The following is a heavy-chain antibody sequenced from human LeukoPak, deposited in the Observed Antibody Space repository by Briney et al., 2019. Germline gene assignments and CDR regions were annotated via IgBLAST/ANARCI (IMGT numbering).Heavy chain of an antibody. CDR2: IWYDGSNK. Sequence: GGSLRLSCAASGFTFSSYGMHWVRQAPGKGLEWVAVIWYDGSNKYYADSVKDRFTISRDNSKNTLYLQMNSLRAEDTAVYYCARGPIAARRGALDYWGQGTLVTVFS. CDR1: GFTFSSYG. J-gene: IGHJ4*02. V-gene: IGHV3-33*01. CDR3: ARGPIAARRGALDY. D-gene: IGHD6-6*01.